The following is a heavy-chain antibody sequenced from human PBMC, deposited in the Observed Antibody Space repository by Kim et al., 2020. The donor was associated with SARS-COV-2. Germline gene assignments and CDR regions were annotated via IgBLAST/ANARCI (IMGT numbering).Heavy chain of an antibody. Sequence: AQELQGRVTMTRDTSTSTVYMELYSLRSEDTAVYYCARDSYGSGYYYGMDVWGQGTTVTVSS. CDR3: ARDSYGSGYYYGMDV. J-gene: IGHJ6*02. D-gene: IGHD3-10*01. V-gene: IGHV1-46*04.